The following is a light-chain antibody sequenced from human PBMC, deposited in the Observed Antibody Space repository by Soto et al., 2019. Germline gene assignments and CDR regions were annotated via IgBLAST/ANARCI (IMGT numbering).Light chain of an antibody. CDR3: SSYTNIRTRV. Sequence: QSALTQPASVSGSPGQSITISCTGTSSDVGAYNYVAWYQHHPGNAPKLIIYDVYNRPSGVSNRFSASKSGNTASLTISGLPAEDEADYYCSSYTNIRTRVFGGGTKLTVL. CDR2: DVY. V-gene: IGLV2-14*03. CDR1: SSDVGAYNY. J-gene: IGLJ3*02.